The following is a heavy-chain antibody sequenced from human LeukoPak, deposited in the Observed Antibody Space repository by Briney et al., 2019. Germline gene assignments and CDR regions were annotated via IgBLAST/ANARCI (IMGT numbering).Heavy chain of an antibody. V-gene: IGHV3-48*03. J-gene: IGHJ4*02. CDR3: ARGIAPTYGDYTWY. CDR1: GFTFSSYG. CDR2: ISSGDSTI. Sequence: TGGPLRLSCAGSGFTFSSYGMNWVRQAPGKGLEWVSFISSGDSTIYYADSVKGRFTISRDNAKNSLYLQMNSLRAEDTAVYYCARGIAPTYGDYTWYWGQGTLVTVSS. D-gene: IGHD4-17*01.